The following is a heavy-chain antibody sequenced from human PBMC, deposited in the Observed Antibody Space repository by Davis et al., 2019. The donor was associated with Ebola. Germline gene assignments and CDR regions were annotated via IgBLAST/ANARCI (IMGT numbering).Heavy chain of an antibody. D-gene: IGHD3-10*01. Sequence: ASVKVSCKASGYTFTSYGISWVRQAPGQGLEWMGWISAYNGNTNYAQKFQGRVTITRNTSISTAYMELSSLRSEDTAVYYCARAHSKRGFDYYYYMDVWGKGTTVTVSS. CDR2: ISAYNGNT. J-gene: IGHJ6*03. V-gene: IGHV1-18*01. CDR3: ARAHSKRGFDYYYYMDV. CDR1: GYTFTSYG.